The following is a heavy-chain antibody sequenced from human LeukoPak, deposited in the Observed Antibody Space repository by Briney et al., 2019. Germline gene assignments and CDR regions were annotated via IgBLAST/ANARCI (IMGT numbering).Heavy chain of an antibody. J-gene: IGHJ4*02. CDR3: ARLVVTAFDS. V-gene: IGHV3-53*01. CDR1: GFTVSSNY. CDR2: IYSGGST. Sequence: GGSLRLSCAASGFTVSSNYMSWVRQAPGKGLEWVSVIYSGGSTDYADPVKGRFTISRDKSKNTLYLQMNSLRVADTAVYYCARLVVTAFDSWGQGTLVTVSS. D-gene: IGHD2-21*02.